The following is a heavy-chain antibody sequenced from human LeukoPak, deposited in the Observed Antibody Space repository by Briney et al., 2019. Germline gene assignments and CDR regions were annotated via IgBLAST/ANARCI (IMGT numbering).Heavy chain of an antibody. J-gene: IGHJ3*02. V-gene: IGHV4-59*01. CDR1: GGSISSYY. D-gene: IGHD3-16*02. CDR3: ARNNYDYVWGSYRHAFDI. Sequence: PSETLSLTCTVSGGSISSYYWSWIRQPPGKGLEWIGYIYYSGSTNYNPSLKSRVTISVDTSKNQFSLKLSSVTAADTAVYYCARNNYDYVWGSYRHAFDIWGQGTMVTVSS. CDR2: IYYSGST.